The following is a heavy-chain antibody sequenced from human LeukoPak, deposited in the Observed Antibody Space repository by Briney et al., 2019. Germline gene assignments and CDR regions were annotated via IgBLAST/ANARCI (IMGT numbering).Heavy chain of an antibody. J-gene: IGHJ4*02. CDR1: GVTSSSHC. CDR3: AKVVRWLDPDFDY. CDR2: ISYDGSNK. Sequence: GRSLRLSCAARGVTSSSHCMHRFRQAPGKGLEWVAVISYDGSNKYYADSVKGRFTISRDNSKNKLYLQINSLRPEDTAVYYCAKVVRWLDPDFDYLGQGTMVTVSS. V-gene: IGHV3-30*18. D-gene: IGHD6-19*01.